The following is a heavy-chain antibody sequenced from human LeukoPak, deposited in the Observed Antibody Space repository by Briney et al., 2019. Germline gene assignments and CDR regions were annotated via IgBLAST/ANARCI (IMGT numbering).Heavy chain of an antibody. J-gene: IGHJ4*02. D-gene: IGHD6-13*01. CDR2: IRGKVNSYAT. Sequence: GGSLRLSCEASGFTFSGSAIHWVRQASGKGLERVGRIRGKVNSYATEYAASVKGRFTISRDDSRNTAYLQMNSLKTEDTAVYYCSGLGIAAAGTDYWGQGTLVTVSS. CDR3: SGLGIAAAGTDY. V-gene: IGHV3-73*01. CDR1: GFTFSGSA.